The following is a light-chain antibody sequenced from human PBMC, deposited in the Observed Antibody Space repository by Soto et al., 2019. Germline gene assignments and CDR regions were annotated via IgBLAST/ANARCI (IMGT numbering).Light chain of an antibody. V-gene: IGLV2-8*01. J-gene: IGLJ1*01. CDR2: AVS. CDR1: SSDVGGYNY. CDR3: SSYAGSNNYV. Sequence: QPVLTQPPSASGSPGQSVTISCTGTSSDVGGYNYVSWYQQHPGKAPKLMIYAVSKRPSGVPDRFSGSKSDNTASLTVSGLQAEDEADYYCSSYAGSNNYVFGAGTKVTVL.